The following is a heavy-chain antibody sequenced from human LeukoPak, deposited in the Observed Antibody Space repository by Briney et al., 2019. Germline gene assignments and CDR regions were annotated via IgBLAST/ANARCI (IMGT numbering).Heavy chain of an antibody. D-gene: IGHD5-12*01. J-gene: IGHJ3*02. Sequence: SETLSLTCCVSGGSINSNNWWSWVRQPPGKGLEWIGEIYHSGSTNYNPSLKSRVTISVDKSKNQFSLKLSSVTAADTAVYYCARLPINSYDAFDIWGQGTMVTVSS. CDR1: GGSINSNNW. CDR2: IYHSGST. CDR3: ARLPINSYDAFDI. V-gene: IGHV4-4*02.